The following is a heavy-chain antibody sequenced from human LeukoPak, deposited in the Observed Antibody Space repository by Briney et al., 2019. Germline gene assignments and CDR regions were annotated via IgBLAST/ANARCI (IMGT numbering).Heavy chain of an antibody. CDR2: MNPNSGNT. J-gene: IGHJ4*02. V-gene: IGHV1-8*01. CDR1: GYTFTSYD. CDR3: ARGLAYCGGDCTD. D-gene: IGHD2-21*02. Sequence: ASVKVSCKASGYTFTSYDMNWVRQATGQGLEWMGWMNPNSGNTGYAQKFQGRVTMTRNTSISTAYMELSSLRSEDTAVYYCARGLAYCGGDCTDWGQGTLVTVSS.